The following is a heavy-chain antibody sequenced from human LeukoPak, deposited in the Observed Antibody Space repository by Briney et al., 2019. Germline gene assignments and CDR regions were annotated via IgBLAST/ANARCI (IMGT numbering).Heavy chain of an antibody. D-gene: IGHD2-15*01. CDR1: GFTFSSCA. CDR2: ISGSGGST. Sequence: PGGSLRLSCAASGFTFSSCAMSWVRQAPGKGLEWVSAISGSGGSTYYADSVKGRFTISRDNSKNTLYLQMNSLRAEDTAVYYCAKDGSLYCSGGSCYCDYWGQGTLVTVSS. V-gene: IGHV3-23*01. CDR3: AKDGSLYCSGGSCYCDY. J-gene: IGHJ4*02.